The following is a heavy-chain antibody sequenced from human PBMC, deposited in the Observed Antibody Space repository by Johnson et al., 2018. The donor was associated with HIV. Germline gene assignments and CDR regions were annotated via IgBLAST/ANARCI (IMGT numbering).Heavy chain of an antibody. J-gene: IGHJ3*02. CDR2: ISFDGHNR. Sequence: VQLLESGGGVVQPGRSLRLSCAVSGFTFRSYAMHWVRQAPGKGLEWVAVISFDGHNRYYADSVKGRFTISRDDSKNTMYLQMNRLGPDDTAVYYCARGYSIGYYVLAGDVFDIWGQGTMVTVSS. CDR1: GFTFRSYA. V-gene: IGHV3-30-3*01. D-gene: IGHD3-22*01. CDR3: ARGYSIGYYVLAGDVFDI.